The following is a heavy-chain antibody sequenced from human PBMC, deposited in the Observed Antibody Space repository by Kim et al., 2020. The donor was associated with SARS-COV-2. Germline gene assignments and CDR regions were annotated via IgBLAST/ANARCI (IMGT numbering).Heavy chain of an antibody. J-gene: IGHJ6*02. CDR1: GYTFTSYG. CDR2: ISAYNGNT. V-gene: IGHV1-18*01. Sequence: ASVKVSCKASGYTFTSYGISWVRQAPGQGLEWMGWISAYNGNTNYAQKLQGRVTMTTDTSTSTAYMELRSLRSDDTAVYYCARVKSRNSSSWYWGGADYYYYGMDVWGQGTTVTVSS. D-gene: IGHD6-13*01. CDR3: ARVKSRNSSSWYWGGADYYYYGMDV.